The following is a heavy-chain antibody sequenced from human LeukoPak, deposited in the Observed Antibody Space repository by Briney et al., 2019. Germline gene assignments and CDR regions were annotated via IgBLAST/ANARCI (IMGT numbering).Heavy chain of an antibody. V-gene: IGHV4-59*01. CDR3: GRVGDYGWGTYRYQDDYGWDV. Sequence: PSETLSLTGTVSGDSISSYYWSWIRQPPGKGLEWIGDIYYSGSTNYNPSLQSRVTISVDTSKNQFSLKLSSVTAADGAGCYCGRVGDYGWGTYRYQDDYGWDVWGQGTTVTVSS. CDR2: IYYSGST. D-gene: IGHD3-16*02. J-gene: IGHJ6*02. CDR1: GDSISSYY.